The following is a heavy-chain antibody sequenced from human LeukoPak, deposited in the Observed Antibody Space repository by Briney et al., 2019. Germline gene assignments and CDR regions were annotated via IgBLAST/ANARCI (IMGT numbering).Heavy chain of an antibody. J-gene: IGHJ4*02. V-gene: IGHV1-69*01. CDR3: ARDRGYYDSSGYYFPYYFDY. D-gene: IGHD3-22*01. Sequence: SVKVSCKASGGTFSSYAISWVRQAPGQGLEWMGGIIPIFGTANHAQKFQGRVTITADESTSTAYMELSSLRSEDTAVYYCARDRGYYDSSGYYFPYYFDYWGQGTLVTVSS. CDR1: GGTFSSYA. CDR2: IIPIFGTA.